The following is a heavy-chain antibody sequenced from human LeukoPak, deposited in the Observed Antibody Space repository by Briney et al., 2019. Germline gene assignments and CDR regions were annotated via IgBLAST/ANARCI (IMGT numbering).Heavy chain of an antibody. V-gene: IGHV4-38-2*02. J-gene: IGHJ4*02. CDR1: GYSISSGYY. CDR3: ARWGFRRDYYDSSGYYDY. CDR2: IYRSGPT. Sequence: KSSETLSLTCTVSGYSISSGYYWGWIRQPPGKGLEWIGSIYRSGPTIYNTSRKSRVTISLDTPKHQFSLRLSSVAAADTAVYYCARWGFRRDYYDSSGYYDYWGQGTLVTVSS. D-gene: IGHD3-22*01.